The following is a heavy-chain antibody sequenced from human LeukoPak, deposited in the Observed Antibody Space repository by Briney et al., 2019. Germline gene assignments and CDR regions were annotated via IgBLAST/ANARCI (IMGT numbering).Heavy chain of an antibody. D-gene: IGHD3-10*01. J-gene: IGHJ5*02. CDR2: IYSGGST. V-gene: IGHV3-53*01. CDR1: GLTVSSNY. CDR3: ARTTYYYSSGSYSFDP. Sequence: GGSLRLSCAASGLTVSSNYMSWVRQAPGKGLEWVSVIYSGGSTYYAESVKGRFTISRDNSKNTLYLQMNSLRAEDTVVYYCARTTYYYSSGSYSFDPWGQGTLATVSS.